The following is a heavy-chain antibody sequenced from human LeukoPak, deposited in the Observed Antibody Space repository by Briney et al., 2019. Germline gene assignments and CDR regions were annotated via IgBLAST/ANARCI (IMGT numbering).Heavy chain of an antibody. CDR3: ARVGDYYFDY. Sequence: SQTLSLTCTVSGGSISTGDYYWNWIRQPPGKGLEWIGYIYYSGSTYYNPSLKSRVTISVDTPKNQFSLKLSSVTAADTAVYYCARVGDYYFDYWGQGSLVTVSS. J-gene: IGHJ4*02. CDR1: GGSISTGDYY. CDR2: IYYSGST. D-gene: IGHD4-17*01. V-gene: IGHV4-30-4*01.